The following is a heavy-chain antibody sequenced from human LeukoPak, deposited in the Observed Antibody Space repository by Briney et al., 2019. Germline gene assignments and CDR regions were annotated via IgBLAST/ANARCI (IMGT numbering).Heavy chain of an antibody. Sequence: SVKVSCKASGGTFSSYAISWVRQAPGQGLECMGRIIPILGIANYAQKFQGRVTITADKSTSTAYMELSSLRSEDTAVYYCARDQSGSYYSGFDYWGQGTLVTVSS. V-gene: IGHV1-69*04. CDR3: ARDQSGSYYSGFDY. D-gene: IGHD1-26*01. CDR2: IIPILGIA. CDR1: GGTFSSYA. J-gene: IGHJ4*02.